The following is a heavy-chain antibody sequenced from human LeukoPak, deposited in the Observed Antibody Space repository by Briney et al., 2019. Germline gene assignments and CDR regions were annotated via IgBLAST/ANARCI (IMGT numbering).Heavy chain of an antibody. Sequence: GGSLRLSCAASTFSFRNFAMSWVRLAPGKGLEWVSGISDSGHRTDYADSVEGRFTISRDNSKNTLYLQMDSLRAEDTALFYCARKKWEPTSNDAFDIWGQGTMVTVSS. CDR3: ARKKWEPTSNDAFDI. CDR1: TFSFRNFA. J-gene: IGHJ3*02. V-gene: IGHV3-23*01. D-gene: IGHD1-26*01. CDR2: ISDSGHRT.